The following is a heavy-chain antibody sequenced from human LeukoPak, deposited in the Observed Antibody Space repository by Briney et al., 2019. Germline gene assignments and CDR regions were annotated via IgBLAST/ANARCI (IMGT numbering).Heavy chain of an antibody. D-gene: IGHD2-15*01. Sequence: PGGSLRLSCAASGFXFSSYAMSWVRQAPGKGLEWVSDICGNNGNTYYADSVKGRLTISRDNSKNTLYLQMNSLRAEDTAVYYCAKQTGGSCYSGFDSWGQGTLVTVST. CDR3: AKQTGGSCYSGFDS. CDR2: ICGNNGNT. J-gene: IGHJ4*02. V-gene: IGHV3-23*01. CDR1: GFXFSSYA.